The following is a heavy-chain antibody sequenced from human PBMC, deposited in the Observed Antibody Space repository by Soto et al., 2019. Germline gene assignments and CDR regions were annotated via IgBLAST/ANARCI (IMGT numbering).Heavy chain of an antibody. CDR1: GGSISSSSYY. CDR3: ASSCSGGSCYSNFDY. Sequence: SETLSLTCTVSGGSISSSSYYWGWIRQPPGKGLEWIGSIYYSGSTYYNPSLKSRVTISVDTSKNQFSLKLSSVTAADTAVYYCASSCSGGSCYSNFDYWGQGTLVTVSS. CDR2: IYYSGST. D-gene: IGHD2-15*01. J-gene: IGHJ4*02. V-gene: IGHV4-39*01.